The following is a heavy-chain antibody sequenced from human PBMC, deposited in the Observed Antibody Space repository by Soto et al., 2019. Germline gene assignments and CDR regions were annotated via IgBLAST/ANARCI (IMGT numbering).Heavy chain of an antibody. V-gene: IGHV4-39*02. D-gene: IGHD2-2*01. J-gene: IGHJ4*02. CDR1: GGSINYNSYH. Sequence: SETLSLTCSVSGGSINYNSYHWGWIRQPPGQGLEWIGSIFYTGTTFYNPSLESRVTMSVDTSKNSFSLHLTSVTAADTAVYFCARLVVVAPVANVWXQGTLVTVSS. CDR3: ARLVVVAPVANV. CDR2: IFYTGTT.